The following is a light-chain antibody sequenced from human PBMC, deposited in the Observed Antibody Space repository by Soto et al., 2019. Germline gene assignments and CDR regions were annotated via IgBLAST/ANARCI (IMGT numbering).Light chain of an antibody. CDR2: TVS. CDR3: MQGTHWPYT. J-gene: IGKJ2*01. V-gene: IGKV2-30*02. Sequence: DVVLTQSPLSLSVTLGQPASISCRSSESLVHSNGNTYLNRFQQRPGQSPRRLIYTVSNRDSGVASRFSGSGSGTDFPLKISRVEAEDVGVYYCMQGTHWPYTFGQGTKLEIK. CDR1: ESLVHSNGNTY.